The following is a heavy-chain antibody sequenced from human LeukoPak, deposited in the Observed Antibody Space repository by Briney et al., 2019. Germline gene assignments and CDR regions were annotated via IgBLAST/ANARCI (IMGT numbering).Heavy chain of an antibody. CDR1: GFTVSSYW. CDR2: IKQDGSEK. V-gene: IGHV3-7*01. J-gene: IGHJ3*02. Sequence: PGGSLRLSCAASGFTVSSYWMSWVRQAPGKGLEWGANIKQDGSEKYYVDSVKGRFTISRDNAKNSLYLQMNSLRAEDTAVYYCARSYAIDAFDIWGQGTMVTVSS. CDR3: ARSYAIDAFDI. D-gene: IGHD2-2*01.